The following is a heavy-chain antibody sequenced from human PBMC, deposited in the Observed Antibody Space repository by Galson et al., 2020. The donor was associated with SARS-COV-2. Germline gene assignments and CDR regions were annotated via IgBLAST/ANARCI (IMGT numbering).Heavy chain of an antibody. CDR3: ARDRIAAAGLGDYYYYGMDV. CDR2: TYYRSKWHK. D-gene: IGHD6-13*01. CDR1: GDSVSSNSAA. V-gene: IGHV6-1*01. J-gene: IGHJ6*02. Sequence: SQTLSLTCAISGDSVSSNSAAWNWITQSPSRGLEWLGRTYYRSKWHKDYAVSVKSRITINPDTSKNQFSLQLNSVTPEDTAAYYCARDRIAAAGLGDYYYYGMDVWGQGTTVTVSS.